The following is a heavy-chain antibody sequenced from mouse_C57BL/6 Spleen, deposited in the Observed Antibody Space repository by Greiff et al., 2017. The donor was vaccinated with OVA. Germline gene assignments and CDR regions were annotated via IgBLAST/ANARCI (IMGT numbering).Heavy chain of an antibody. J-gene: IGHJ4*01. V-gene: IGHV1-78*01. CDR3: ARSRYGSSYGYYAMDY. Sequence: VHLVESDAELVKPGASVKISCKVSGYTFTDHTIHWMKQRPEQGLEWIGYIYPRAGSTKYNAKFKGKATLTADKSSSTAYLPLNSLTSEDSAVYFWARSRYGSSYGYYAMDYWGQGTSVTVSS. CDR1: GYTFTDHT. D-gene: IGHD1-1*01. CDR2: IYPRAGST.